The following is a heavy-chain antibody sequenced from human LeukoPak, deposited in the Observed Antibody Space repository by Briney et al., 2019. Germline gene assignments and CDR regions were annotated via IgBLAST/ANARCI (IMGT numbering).Heavy chain of an antibody. J-gene: IGHJ5*02. V-gene: IGHV1-8*02. CDR2: MNPNSGNT. CDR3: ARGSLWVRPFDP. D-gene: IGHD3-16*01. CDR1: GGTFSSYA. Sequence: GASVKVSCKASGGTFSSYAISWVRQATGQGLEWMGWMNPNSGNTGYAQKFQGRVTMTRNTSISTAYMELSSLRSEDTAVYYCARGSLWVRPFDPWGQGTLVTVSS.